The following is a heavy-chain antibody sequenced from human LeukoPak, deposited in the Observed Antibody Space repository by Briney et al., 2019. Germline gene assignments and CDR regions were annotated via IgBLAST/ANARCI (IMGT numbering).Heavy chain of an antibody. J-gene: IGHJ4*02. D-gene: IGHD2-2*01. CDR2: ISGSSRYI. CDR3: ARVNSALVVSLEGPWAGSLGFDH. V-gene: IGHV3-21*06. Sequence: GGSLRLSCAASKFTFSNYTLTWVRQSPGKGLDWVSSISGSSRYIHYSDSVKGRFTISRDNAKNSLYLQMDSLTADDTAVYYCARVNSALVVSLEGPWAGSLGFDHWGQGTLVTVSS. CDR1: KFTFSNYT.